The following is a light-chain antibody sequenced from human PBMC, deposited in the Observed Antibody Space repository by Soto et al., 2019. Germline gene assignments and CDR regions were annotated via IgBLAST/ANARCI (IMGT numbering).Light chain of an antibody. CDR1: QGISSY. CDR3: KQPTSLPRP. Sequence: QVTLSAAALSASIGDRVTITCRAGQGISSYLAWYQQKPGKAPKLLIYAASTLQSGVPSRFSGSGSGPHFTLTISRLQPEEFAIHYSKQPTSLPRPFARGTKVDIK. V-gene: IGKV1-9*01. CDR2: AAS. J-gene: IGKJ4*01.